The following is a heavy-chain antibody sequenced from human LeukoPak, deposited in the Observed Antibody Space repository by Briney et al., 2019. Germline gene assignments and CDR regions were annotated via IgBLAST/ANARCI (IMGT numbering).Heavy chain of an antibody. V-gene: IGHV3-66*01. CDR2: IYSGGST. D-gene: IGHD3-10*01. J-gene: IGHJ4*02. CDR3: ARDRRFGESALDY. CDR1: GFTVSSNY. Sequence: PGGSLRLSCAASGFTVSSNYMSWVRQAPGKGLEWVSVIYSGGSTYYADSVKGRLTISRDNSKNTLYLQMNSLRAEGTAVYYCARDRRFGESALDYWGQGTLVTVSS.